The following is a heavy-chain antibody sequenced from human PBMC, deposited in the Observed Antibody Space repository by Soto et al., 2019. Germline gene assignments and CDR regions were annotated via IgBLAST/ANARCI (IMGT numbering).Heavy chain of an antibody. CDR1: GFTFSSNG. J-gene: IGHJ4*02. D-gene: IGHD1-26*01. V-gene: IGHV3-23*01. Sequence: GGSLRLSCAASGFTFSSNGMNWVRQAPGKGLEWVSGIRSDGDTTYNADSVKGRFTVSRDTSKNTVYLQMNSLRVGDTAIYYCAKGKGVGATPDGANCWGQGTLVTVSS. CDR2: IRSDGDTT. CDR3: AKGKGVGATPDGANC.